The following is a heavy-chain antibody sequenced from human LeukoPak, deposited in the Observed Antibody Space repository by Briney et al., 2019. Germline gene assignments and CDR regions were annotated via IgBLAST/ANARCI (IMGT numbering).Heavy chain of an antibody. J-gene: IGHJ4*02. Sequence: GGSLRLSCTASGFSITTNDINWVRQAPGKGPEWVALIYISGITKYADSVQGRFTISRDNSKSTLYLQMNSLRAEDTAVYYCAKRSPPYWGQGTLVTVSS. V-gene: IGHV3-66*04. CDR2: IYISGIT. D-gene: IGHD3-10*01. CDR3: AKRSPPY. CDR1: GFSITTND.